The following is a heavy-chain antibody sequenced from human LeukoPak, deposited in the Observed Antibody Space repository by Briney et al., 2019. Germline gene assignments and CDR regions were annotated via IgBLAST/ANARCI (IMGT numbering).Heavy chain of an antibody. D-gene: IGHD3-10*01. CDR2: IKQDGSEK. V-gene: IGHV3-7*01. CDR3: ARAPITMVRGVTESYYYYYMDV. CDR1: GFTFSSYW. J-gene: IGHJ6*03. Sequence: PGGSLRLSCAASGFTFSSYWMSWVRQAPGKGLEWVANIKQDGSEKYYVDSVKGRFTISRDNAKNSLYLQMNSLRAEDTAVYYCARAPITMVRGVTESYYYYYMDVWGKGTTVTVSS.